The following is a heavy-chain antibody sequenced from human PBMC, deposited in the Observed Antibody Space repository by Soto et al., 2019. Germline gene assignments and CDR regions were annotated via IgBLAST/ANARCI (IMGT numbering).Heavy chain of an antibody. CDR1: GGTFSSYA. V-gene: IGHV1-69*06. J-gene: IGHJ5*02. CDR2: IIPIFGTA. CDR3: AYGKDCSGGSCYLNWFDP. D-gene: IGHD2-15*01. Sequence: QVQLVQSGAEVKKPGSSVKVSCKASGGTFSSYAISWVRQAPGQGLEWMGGIIPIFGTANYAQKFQGRVTITADKSTSTAYMELSSLRSKDTAVYYCAYGKDCSGGSCYLNWFDPWGQGTLVTVSS.